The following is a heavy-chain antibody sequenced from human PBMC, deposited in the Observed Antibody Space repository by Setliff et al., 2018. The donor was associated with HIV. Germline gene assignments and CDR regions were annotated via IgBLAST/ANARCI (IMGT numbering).Heavy chain of an antibody. CDR2: IYYSGNT. Sequence: PSKTLSLTCTVSSGFISGRSYYWGWIRQPPGKGLEWIGNIYYSGNTYYNPSLKSRLTISIDTSKNQSSLKLRSVTAADTAVYYCARRSGPVTGDYNWFDPWGQGTLVTVPQ. V-gene: IGHV4-39*07. CDR1: SGFISGRSYY. CDR3: ARRSGPVTGDYNWFDP. J-gene: IGHJ5*02. D-gene: IGHD2-21*02.